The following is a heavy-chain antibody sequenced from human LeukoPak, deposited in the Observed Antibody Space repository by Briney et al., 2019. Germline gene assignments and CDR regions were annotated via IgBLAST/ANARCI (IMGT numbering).Heavy chain of an antibody. V-gene: IGHV3-74*03. J-gene: IGHJ6*03. CDR3: ARGKLGTSKYYYYYMDV. CDR2: ISSDGSIT. Sequence: QSGGSLRLSCAASGFTFSSYWMYWVRQAPGKGPLWVSRISSDGSITTYADSVKGRFTISRDNAKNTLYLQMNSLRAEDTAVYYCARGKLGTSKYYYYYMDVWGAGTTVTVSS. CDR1: GFTFSSYW. D-gene: IGHD1-7*01.